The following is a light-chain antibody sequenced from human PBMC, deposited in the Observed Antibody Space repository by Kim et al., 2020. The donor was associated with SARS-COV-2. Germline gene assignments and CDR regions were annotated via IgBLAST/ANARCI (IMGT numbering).Light chain of an antibody. Sequence: DIQMTQSPSTLSAFVGDKVTTTCRASQNINSGLAWYQQKPGKAPKLLIYMASSLESGVPSRFSGSRSGTEFTLTISSLQPDDFATYYCQQYKTYPWTFGQGTKVDIK. CDR2: MAS. CDR1: QNINSG. V-gene: IGKV1-5*03. CDR3: QQYKTYPWT. J-gene: IGKJ1*01.